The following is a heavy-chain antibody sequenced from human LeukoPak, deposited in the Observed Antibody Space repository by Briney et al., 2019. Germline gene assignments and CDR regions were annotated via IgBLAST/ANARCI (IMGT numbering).Heavy chain of an antibody. Sequence: GGSPRLSCAASGFTFSSYAMSWVRQAPGKGLEWVSAISGSGGSTYYADSVKGRFTISRDNSKNTLYLQMNSLRAEDTAVYYCAKVGRWLQLRGRDAFDIWGQGTMVTVSS. J-gene: IGHJ3*02. CDR3: AKVGRWLQLRGRDAFDI. CDR1: GFTFSSYA. CDR2: ISGSGGST. D-gene: IGHD5-12*01. V-gene: IGHV3-23*01.